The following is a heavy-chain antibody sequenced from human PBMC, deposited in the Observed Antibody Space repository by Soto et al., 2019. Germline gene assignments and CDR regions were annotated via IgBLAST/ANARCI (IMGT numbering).Heavy chain of an antibody. V-gene: IGHV1-69*13. Sequence: SVKVSCKXSRGTFGSYAISWVRQAPGQGLERIGGIIPLFGTANYAQKFQGRVTITADESTSTAYMELSSLRSEDTAVYYCARGYYGSGSYSPYYYYGMDVWGQGTTVTVSS. D-gene: IGHD3-10*01. J-gene: IGHJ6*02. CDR1: RGTFGSYA. CDR3: ARGYYGSGSYSPYYYYGMDV. CDR2: IIPLFGTA.